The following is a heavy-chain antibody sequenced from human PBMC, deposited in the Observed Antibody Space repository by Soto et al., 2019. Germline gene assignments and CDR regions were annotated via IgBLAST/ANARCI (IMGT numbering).Heavy chain of an antibody. J-gene: IGHJ5*02. CDR1: GFTFSSYG. CDR3: ARDYCSSTSCYDNWFDP. CDR2: IWYDGSNK. V-gene: IGHV3-33*01. D-gene: IGHD2-2*01. Sequence: SLRLSCAASGFTFSSYGMHWVRQAPGKGLEWVAVIWYDGSNKYYADSVKGRFTISRDNSKNTLYLQMNSLRAEDTAVYYCARDYCSSTSCYDNWFDPWGQGTLVTVSS.